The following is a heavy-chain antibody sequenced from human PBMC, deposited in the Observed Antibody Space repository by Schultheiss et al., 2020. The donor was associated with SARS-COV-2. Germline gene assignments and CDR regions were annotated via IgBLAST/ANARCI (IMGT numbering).Heavy chain of an antibody. CDR1: GYTFTSYG. D-gene: IGHD5-24*01. CDR2: ISAYNGNT. Sequence: ASVKVSCKASGYTFTSYGISWVRQAPGQGLEWMGWISAYNGNTNYAQKLQGRVTMTTDTSTSTVYMELSSLRAEDTAVYYCAREEGEEMATIRGALDVWGQGTLVTVSS. J-gene: IGHJ4*02. CDR3: AREEGEEMATIRGALDV. V-gene: IGHV1-18*01.